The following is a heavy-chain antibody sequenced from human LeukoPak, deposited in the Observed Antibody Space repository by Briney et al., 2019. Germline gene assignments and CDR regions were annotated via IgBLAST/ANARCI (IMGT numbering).Heavy chain of an antibody. D-gene: IGHD2-15*01. CDR1: GFTFSSYS. J-gene: IGHJ4*02. V-gene: IGHV3-48*04. CDR2: ISPTGSTM. CDR3: VRGGWRIIETGGDS. Sequence: PGGSLRLSCSASGFTFSSYSMNWVRQAPGKGLEWVGYISPTGSTMFYAGSVKGRFTISRDNADNSLYLQMKSLRVEDTAMYYCVRGGWRIIETGGDSWGQGTLVTVSS.